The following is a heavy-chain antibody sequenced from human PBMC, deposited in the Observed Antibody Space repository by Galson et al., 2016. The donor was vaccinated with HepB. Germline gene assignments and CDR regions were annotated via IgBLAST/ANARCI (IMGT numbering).Heavy chain of an antibody. CDR1: GASISNNYW. CDR3: TRGTLGTSATMAFDY. Sequence: ETLSLTCAVSGASISNNYWWGWVRQSPEKGLEWIGEIYQTGTANYHPSFTRRATIAVDTSKNQIPLRLDSVTATDTAVYYCTRGTLGTSATMAFDYWGQGTLVSVSS. J-gene: IGHJ4*02. V-gene: IGHV4-4*02. D-gene: IGHD4/OR15-4a*01. CDR2: IYQTGTA.